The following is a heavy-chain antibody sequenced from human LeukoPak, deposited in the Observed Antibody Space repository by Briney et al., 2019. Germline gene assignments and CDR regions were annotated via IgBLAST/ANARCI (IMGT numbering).Heavy chain of an antibody. J-gene: IGHJ4*02. CDR1: GFTFSTYA. D-gene: IGHD1-26*01. CDR2: ISYDGSNK. Sequence: GRSLRLSCAASGFTFSTYAMHWVRQAPGKGLEWVAVISYDGSNKNYADSVKGRFTISRDKSKNTLYLQMNSLRAEDTSVYYCARSPGILGANYFVYWGQGTLVTVSS. CDR3: ARSPGILGANYFVY. V-gene: IGHV3-30*04.